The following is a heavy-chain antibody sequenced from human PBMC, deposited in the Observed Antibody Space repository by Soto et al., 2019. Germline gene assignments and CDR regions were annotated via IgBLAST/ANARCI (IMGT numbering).Heavy chain of an antibody. V-gene: IGHV4-39*01. J-gene: IGHJ4*02. CDR2: IYYSGST. Sequence: SETLSLTCTVSGGSISSSSYYWGWIRQPPGKGLEWIGSIYYSGSTYYNPSLKSRVTISVDTSKNQFSLKLSSVIAADTAVYYCARTGPGPSYSSSWYPPRYFDYWGQGTLVTVSS. CDR1: GGSISSSSYY. CDR3: ARTGPGPSYSSSWYPPRYFDY. D-gene: IGHD6-13*01.